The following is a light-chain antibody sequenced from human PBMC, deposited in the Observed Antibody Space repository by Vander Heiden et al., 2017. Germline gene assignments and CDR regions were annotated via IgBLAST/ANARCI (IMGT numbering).Light chain of an antibody. V-gene: IGKV1-39*01. CDR1: QTIDTY. CDR3: QQSYRNPLT. J-gene: IGKJ4*01. Sequence: DIQLTQSPSSLSASVGDRVTITCRTSQTIDTYLNWYQQKPGKAPKLLIFAASTLQSGVPSRFSGSGSGTDFTLTITSLHSEDSAIYYCQQSYRNPLTFGGGTKVEIK. CDR2: AAS.